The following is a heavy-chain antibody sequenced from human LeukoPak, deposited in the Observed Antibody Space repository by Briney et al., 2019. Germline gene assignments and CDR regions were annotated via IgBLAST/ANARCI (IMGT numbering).Heavy chain of an antibody. CDR2: ISYDGSNK. D-gene: IGHD3-10*01. CDR1: GFTFSSYA. V-gene: IGHV3-30-3*01. Sequence: GGSLRLSCAASGFTFSSYAMHWVRQAPGKGLEWVAVISYDGSNKYYADSVKGRFTISRDNSKNTLYLQMNSLRAEGTAVYYCARAQMAMVRGVMVLTDAFDIWGQGTMVTVSS. CDR3: ARAQMAMVRGVMVLTDAFDI. J-gene: IGHJ3*02.